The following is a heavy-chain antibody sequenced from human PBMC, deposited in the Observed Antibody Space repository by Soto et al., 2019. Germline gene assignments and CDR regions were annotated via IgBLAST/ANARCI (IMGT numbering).Heavy chain of an antibody. V-gene: IGHV4-59*01. CDR1: GGSMRNYF. Sequence: XGTLSLTFTVSGGSMRNYFWTWIRQPPGKGLEWIGYIHYSGTTSFFPSYNPSLRSRVTISEDTSKNQFSLKLLSVTTADTAVYFCAAGEASSRNLAPYYLDFWGQGTLVTVSS. D-gene: IGHD6-13*01. CDR3: AAGEASSRNLAPYYLDF. J-gene: IGHJ4*02. CDR2: IHYSGTT.